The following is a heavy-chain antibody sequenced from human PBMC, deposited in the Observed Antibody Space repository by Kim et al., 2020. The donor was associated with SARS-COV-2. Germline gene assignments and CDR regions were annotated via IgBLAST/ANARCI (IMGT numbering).Heavy chain of an antibody. CDR2: ISYDGSNK. CDR3: AKDWGQWELLRAFDY. CDR1: GFTFSSYG. D-gene: IGHD1-26*01. V-gene: IGHV3-30*18. J-gene: IGHJ4*02. Sequence: GGSLRLSCAASGFTFSSYGMHWVRQAPGKGLEWVAVISYDGSNKYYADSVKGRFTISRDNSKNTLYLQMNSLRAEDTAVYYCAKDWGQWELLRAFDYWGQGTLVTVSS.